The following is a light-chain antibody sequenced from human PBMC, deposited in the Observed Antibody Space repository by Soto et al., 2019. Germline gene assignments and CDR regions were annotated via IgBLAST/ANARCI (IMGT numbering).Light chain of an antibody. V-gene: IGKV1-5*01. CDR2: DAS. J-gene: IGKJ1*01. CDR3: QQYNSYSPWT. CDR1: QSIRNW. Sequence: IQMTQCPSTLSASVGDRITITCRASQSIRNWLAWYQQKPGKAPKILIYDASSLVSGVPSRFSGSGSGTEFTLTISSLQPDDFATYYCQQYNSYSPWTFGQGTKVDI.